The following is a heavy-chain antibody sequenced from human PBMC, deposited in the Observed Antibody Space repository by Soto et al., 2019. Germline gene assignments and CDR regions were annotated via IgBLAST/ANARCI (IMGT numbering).Heavy chain of an antibody. CDR2: IRRSGANT. V-gene: IGHV3-23*01. CDR3: GTPGGDGYNAAFDY. J-gene: IGHJ4*02. CDR1: GFTFSNFD. Sequence: EVQLLESGGTLVQPGGYLRLSCAASGFTFSNFDMTWVRQAPGKGLEWVSTIRRSGANTYYADSVRGRFTVSRDNSKSTMFLQMNSLRADDTAVYYCGTPGGDGYNAAFDYWGPGTQVTVSS. D-gene: IGHD5-12*01.